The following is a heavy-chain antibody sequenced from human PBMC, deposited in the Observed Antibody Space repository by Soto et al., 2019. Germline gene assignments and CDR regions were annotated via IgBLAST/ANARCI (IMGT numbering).Heavy chain of an antibody. CDR1: GYTFTSYA. CDR2: INAGNGNT. CDR3: ARSIVVATALDY. V-gene: IGHV1-3*05. J-gene: IGHJ4*02. Sequence: QVQLVQSGAEEKKPGASVKVSCKASGYTFTSYAMHWVRQAPGQRLEWMGWINAGNGNTKYSQKFQGRVTITRDTSASTDYMELSSLRSEDTAVYSCARSIVVATALDYWGQGTLVTVSS. D-gene: IGHD2-21*02.